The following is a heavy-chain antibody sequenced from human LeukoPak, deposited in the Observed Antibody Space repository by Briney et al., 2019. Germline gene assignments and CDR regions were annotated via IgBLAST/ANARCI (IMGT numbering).Heavy chain of an antibody. CDR2: IKSKTDGGTT. CDR3: TTGAPPVVVEDSGY. Sequence: GGSLRLSCAASGFTFSSYAMSWVRQAPGKGLEWVGRIKSKTDGGTTDYAAPVKGRFTISRDDSKNTLYLQMNSLKTEDTAVYCCTTGAPPVVVEDSGYWGQGTLVTVSS. D-gene: IGHD3-22*01. CDR1: GFTFSSYA. J-gene: IGHJ4*02. V-gene: IGHV3-15*01.